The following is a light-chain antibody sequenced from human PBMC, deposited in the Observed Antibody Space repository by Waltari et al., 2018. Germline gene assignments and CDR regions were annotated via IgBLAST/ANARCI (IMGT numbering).Light chain of an antibody. V-gene: IGLV3-1*01. CDR1: NLGDKY. Sequence: ELTQPPSLSVSPGQTATITCSGDNLGDKYASWYQQKPGRSPVLVIYQDVKRPSGIPERFSGSNSGDTATLTITETQSLDEADYYCQAWDSGTYYVFGSGTKVTVL. CDR3: QAWDSGTYYV. J-gene: IGLJ1*01. CDR2: QDV.